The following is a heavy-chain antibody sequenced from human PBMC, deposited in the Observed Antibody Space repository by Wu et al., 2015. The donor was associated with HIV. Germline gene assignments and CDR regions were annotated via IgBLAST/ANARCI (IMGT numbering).Heavy chain of an antibody. CDR3: ATPRSPGFSSAWPTYFDY. Sequence: QVHLVQSGAEVKKPGSSVKVSCKASGDTSRNYVFSWVRQAPGQGLEWMGRFSPVFGTRDYAQIFQGRLTITTDESTSTAYMSLSSLRSEDTAVYYCATPRSPGFSSAWPTYFDYWGQGTLVTVSS. J-gene: IGHJ4*02. CDR2: FSPVFGTR. CDR1: GDTSRNYV. D-gene: IGHD6-19*01. V-gene: IGHV1-69*05.